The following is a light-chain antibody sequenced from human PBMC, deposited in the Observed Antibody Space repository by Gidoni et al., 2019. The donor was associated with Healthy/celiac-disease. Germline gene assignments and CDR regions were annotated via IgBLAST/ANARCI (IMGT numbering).Light chain of an antibody. Sequence: DIQMTQSPSTLSASVGDRVTITCRASQSISSWLAWYQQKPGKAPKLLIYKASSLESGVPSRFSGSGSGTEFTRTISSLQPDDFATYYCQQYNSYSTWTFGQXTKVEIK. V-gene: IGKV1-5*03. CDR3: QQYNSYSTWT. J-gene: IGKJ1*01. CDR2: KAS. CDR1: QSISSW.